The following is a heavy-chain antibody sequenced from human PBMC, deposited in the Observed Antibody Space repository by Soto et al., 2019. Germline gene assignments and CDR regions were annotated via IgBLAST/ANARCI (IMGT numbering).Heavy chain of an antibody. Sequence: QVQLVQSGAEVKKPGSSVKVSCKASGGTFSSYAISWVRQAPGQGLEWMGGIIPIFGTANYAQKFQGRVTITADKSTSTAYMELSSLRSEDTAVYYCVYYDSSGYYPNYNYGMDVWGQGTTVTVSS. J-gene: IGHJ6*02. D-gene: IGHD3-22*01. CDR1: GGTFSSYA. CDR3: VYYDSSGYYPNYNYGMDV. V-gene: IGHV1-69*06. CDR2: IIPIFGTA.